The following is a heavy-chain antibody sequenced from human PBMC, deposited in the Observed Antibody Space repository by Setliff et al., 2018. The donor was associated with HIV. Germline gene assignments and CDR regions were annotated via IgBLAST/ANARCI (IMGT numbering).Heavy chain of an antibody. CDR2: FYYGGST. V-gene: IGHV4-59*01. Sequence: SETLSLTCSVSGDSIGTYYWNWIRQTPGKRLEWIGFFYYGGSTDYNPALKNRVAISADTSRNRVSLKMTSVTAADTAVYYCARARLLGGFLSWGRGALVTVSS. J-gene: IGHJ5*02. D-gene: IGHD7-27*01. CDR3: ARARLLGGFLS. CDR1: GDSIGTYY.